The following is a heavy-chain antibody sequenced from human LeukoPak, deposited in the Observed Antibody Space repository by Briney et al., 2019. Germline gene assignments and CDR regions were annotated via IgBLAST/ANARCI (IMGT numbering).Heavy chain of an antibody. CDR3: ARGSYFSYFDY. V-gene: IGHV1-2*02. Sequence: ASVKVSCKASGYTFTGYYMHWVRQAPGQGLEWMGWINPNSGGTNYAQKFQGRVTMARDMSTSTVYMELSSLRSEDTAVYYCARGSYFSYFDYWGQGTLVTVSS. CDR2: INPNSGGT. D-gene: IGHD1-26*01. CDR1: GYTFTGYY. J-gene: IGHJ4*02.